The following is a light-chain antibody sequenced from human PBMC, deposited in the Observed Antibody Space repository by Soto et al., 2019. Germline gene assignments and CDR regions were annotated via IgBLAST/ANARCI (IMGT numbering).Light chain of an antibody. V-gene: IGLV2-11*01. J-gene: IGLJ3*02. CDR3: FSYTANDNGV. CDR1: NSDVGRYNS. Sequence: QSALTQPHSVSGSPGQSVTISCTGTNSDVGRYNSVSWYKQLPGKAPKIIISAVRQRPSGVPDRFSGSKSGNTASLTISGLQADDEADYFFFSYTANDNGVFGGGTKGTVL. CDR2: AVR.